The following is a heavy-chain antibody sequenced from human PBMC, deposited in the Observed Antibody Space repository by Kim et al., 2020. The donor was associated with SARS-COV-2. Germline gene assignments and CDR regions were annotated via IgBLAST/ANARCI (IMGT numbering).Heavy chain of an antibody. Sequence: GGSLRLSCAASGFTFSDFSMSWIRQAPGKGLEWLSYISGSGSAIYYADSVKGRFTISRDNAKNSLYLQMNSLRVEDSAVYYCAKGSFWGGDYWGQGTLVTVSS. D-gene: IGHD7-27*01. V-gene: IGHV3-11*01. CDR1: GFTFSDFS. CDR3: AKGSFWGGDY. CDR2: ISGSGSAI. J-gene: IGHJ4*02.